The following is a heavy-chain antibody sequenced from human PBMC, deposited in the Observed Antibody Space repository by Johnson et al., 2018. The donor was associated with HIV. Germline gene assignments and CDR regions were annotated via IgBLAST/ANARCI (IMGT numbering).Heavy chain of an antibody. CDR1: GFTFSDYY. Sequence: VQLVESGGGVVQPGGSLRLSCAASGFTFSDYYMSWIRQAPGKGLEWVSGITWNGGSTGYADSVKGRFTISRDNAKNSLYLQMNSLRAEDTALYYCAKDRGTWYGNDAFDIWGQGTMVTVSS. J-gene: IGHJ3*02. D-gene: IGHD2-15*01. CDR2: ITWNGGST. V-gene: IGHV3-20*04. CDR3: AKDRGTWYGNDAFDI.